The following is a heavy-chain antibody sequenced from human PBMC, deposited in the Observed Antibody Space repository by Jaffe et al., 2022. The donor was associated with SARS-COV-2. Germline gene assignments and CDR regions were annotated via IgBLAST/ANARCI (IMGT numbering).Heavy chain of an antibody. D-gene: IGHD5-18*01. J-gene: IGHJ6*02. CDR2: ISGSGGST. Sequence: EVQLLESGGGLVQPGGSLRLSCAASGFTFSSYAMSWVRQAPGKGLEWVSAISGSGGSTYYADSVKGRFTISRDNSKNTLYLQMNSLRAEDTAVYYCANPGYLTPEQRNTAARYYYGMDVWGQGTTVTVSS. CDR1: GFTFSSYA. CDR3: ANPGYLTPEQRNTAARYYYGMDV. V-gene: IGHV3-23*01.